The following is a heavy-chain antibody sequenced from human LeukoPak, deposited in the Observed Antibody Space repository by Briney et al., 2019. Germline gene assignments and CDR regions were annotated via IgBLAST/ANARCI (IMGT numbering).Heavy chain of an antibody. Sequence: SETLSLTCTVSGGSISSYYWSWIRQPPGKGLEWIGYVYYSGSTNYNPSLKSRVTISVDTSKNQFSLKLSSVTAADTAVYYCARDRGTMVRGGSGTDYWGQGTLVTVSS. CDR2: VYYSGST. J-gene: IGHJ4*02. CDR3: ARDRGTMVRGGSGTDY. V-gene: IGHV4-59*01. CDR1: GGSISSYY. D-gene: IGHD3-10*01.